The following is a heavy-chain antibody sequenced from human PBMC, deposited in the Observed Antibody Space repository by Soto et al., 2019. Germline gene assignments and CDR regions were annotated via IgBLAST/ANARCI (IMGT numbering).Heavy chain of an antibody. CDR1: GFTFSSHV. Sequence: PGGSLRLSCAASGFTFSSHVMSWVRQAPGKGLEWVSGISGSGGSTYYADSVKGRFTISRDNSKNTVYLQMNSLRAEDTAVYYCAKVAGNTIAMFGNIDYWGQGALVTVSS. CDR3: AKVAGNTIAMFGNIDY. V-gene: IGHV3-23*01. J-gene: IGHJ4*02. D-gene: IGHD3-10*02. CDR2: ISGSGGST.